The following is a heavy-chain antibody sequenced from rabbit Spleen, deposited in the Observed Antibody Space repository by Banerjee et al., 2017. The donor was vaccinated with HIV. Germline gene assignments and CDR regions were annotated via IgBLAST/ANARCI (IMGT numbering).Heavy chain of an antibody. D-gene: IGHD4-2*01. Sequence: QEQLEESGGDLVKPGASLTLTCKASGLDFSNNFWLCWVRQAPGKGLEWIACIDVTKSGGTYYATWAKGRFTISKSSSTTVTLQMTSLTAADTATYFCARDVAGREDFNLWGPGTLVTVS. J-gene: IGHJ4*01. CDR1: GLDFSNNFW. CDR2: IDVTKSGGT. CDR3: ARDVAGREDFNL. V-gene: IGHV1S45*01.